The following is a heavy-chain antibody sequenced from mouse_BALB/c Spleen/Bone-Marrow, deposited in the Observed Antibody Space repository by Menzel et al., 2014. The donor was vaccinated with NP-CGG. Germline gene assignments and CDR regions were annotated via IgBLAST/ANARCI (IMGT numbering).Heavy chain of an antibody. CDR2: INPSNGGT. D-gene: IGHD2-13*01. V-gene: IGHV1S81*02. Sequence: VQGVESGAELVKPGASVKLSCKASGYTFTSYYMDWVKQRPGQGLEWIGEINPSNGGTNFNEKFKSKATLTVDKSSSTAYMQLSSLTSEDSAVYYCTREGDSPFAYWGQGTLVTVSA. J-gene: IGHJ3*01. CDR3: TREGDSPFAY. CDR1: GYTFTSYY.